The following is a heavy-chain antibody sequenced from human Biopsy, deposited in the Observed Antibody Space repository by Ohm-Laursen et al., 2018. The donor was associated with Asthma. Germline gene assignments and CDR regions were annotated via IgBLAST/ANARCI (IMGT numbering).Heavy chain of an antibody. V-gene: IGHV3-30*03. D-gene: IGHD6-6*01. CDR3: ARGDWYGSASNGY. CDR1: GFILSNYD. Sequence: SLRLSCSASGFILSNYDMHWVRQAPGKGLEWVAVLSYNGDNKYYADSVRGRFTISRDNSENTLYLQMNSLRVEDTAVYYCARGDWYGSASNGYWGQRTLVTVSA. J-gene: IGHJ4*02. CDR2: LSYNGDNK.